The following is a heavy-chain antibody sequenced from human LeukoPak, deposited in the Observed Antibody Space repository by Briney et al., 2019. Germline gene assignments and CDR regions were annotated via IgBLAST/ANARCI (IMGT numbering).Heavy chain of an antibody. CDR3: AKGGQQLARGYGLDV. Sequence: AGGSLSLSCAASGFTFSSYAMSWVRQAPGKGLEWVSAISGSGSSTYYADSVKGRFTISRDNSKNTLYLQMNSLRAKDTAVYYCAKGGQQLARGYGLDVWGHGTTVTVSS. V-gene: IGHV3-23*01. J-gene: IGHJ6*02. D-gene: IGHD6-13*01. CDR2: ISGSGSST. CDR1: GFTFSSYA.